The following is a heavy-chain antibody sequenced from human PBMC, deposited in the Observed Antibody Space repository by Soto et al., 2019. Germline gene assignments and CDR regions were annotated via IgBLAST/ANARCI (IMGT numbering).Heavy chain of an antibody. Sequence: GASLKISCKGSGYSFTSYWISWVRQMPGKGLEWMGRIDPSDSYTNYSPSFQVHVTISADKSISTAYLQWSSLKASDTAMYYCARHGNTVHYYYYGMDVWGQGTTVTVSS. CDR2: IDPSDSYT. J-gene: IGHJ6*02. CDR3: ARHGNTVHYYYYGMDV. D-gene: IGHD4-4*01. CDR1: GYSFTSYW. V-gene: IGHV5-10-1*01.